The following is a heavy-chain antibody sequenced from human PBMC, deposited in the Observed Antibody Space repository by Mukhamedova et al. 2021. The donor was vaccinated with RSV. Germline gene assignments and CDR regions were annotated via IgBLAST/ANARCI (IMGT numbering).Heavy chain of an antibody. J-gene: IGHJ6*03. Sequence: VSSISSSNSYIYYADSVKGRFTISRDNAKNSLYLQMNSLTAEDTAVYYCARDPRCSSTSCYDYYYYMDVWGKGTTVTVSS. V-gene: IGHV3-21*01. CDR3: ARDPRCSSTSCYDYYYYMDV. CDR2: ISSSNSYI. D-gene: IGHD2-2*01.